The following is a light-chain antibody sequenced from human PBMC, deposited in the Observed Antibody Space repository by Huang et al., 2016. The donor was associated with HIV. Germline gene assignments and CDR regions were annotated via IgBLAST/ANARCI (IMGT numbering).Light chain of an antibody. CDR2: YAT. J-gene: IGKJ2*01. CDR3: HQSSSLPYT. CDR1: QSIGSN. V-gene: IGKV6-21*01. Sequence: EIVLTQSPDFQSVTPKEKVTITGRASQSIGSNLLWYQQKPDQSPKRLIKYATQSFSGVPSRFSGSGSGTDVTLTINSLEAEDAATYYCHQSSSLPYTFGQGTKLEIK.